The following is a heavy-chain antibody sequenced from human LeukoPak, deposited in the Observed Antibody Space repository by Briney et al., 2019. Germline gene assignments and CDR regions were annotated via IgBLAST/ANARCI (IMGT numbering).Heavy chain of an antibody. V-gene: IGHV1-18*01. J-gene: IGHJ4*02. CDR3: ARHRLTGSGSYPGY. D-gene: IGHD1-26*01. CDR1: GYTFTSYG. CDR2: ISAYNGNT. Sequence: ASVKVSCKASGYTFTSYGISWVRRAPGQGLEWMGWISAYNGNTNYAQKLQGRVTMTTDTSTSTAYMELRSLRSDDTAVYYCARHRLTGSGSYPGYWGQGTLVTVSS.